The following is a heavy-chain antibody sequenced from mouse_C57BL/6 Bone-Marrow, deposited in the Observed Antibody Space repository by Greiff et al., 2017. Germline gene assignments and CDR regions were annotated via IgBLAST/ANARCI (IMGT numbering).Heavy chain of an antibody. CDR3: ARRGYGHY. Sequence: QVQLQQSGAELVRPGASVKLSCKASGYTFTDYYINWVKQRPGQGLEWIARIYPGSGNTYYNEKFKGKATLTAEKSSSTAYMQLSSLTSEDSAGYFGARRGYGHYWGKGTTLTVSS. D-gene: IGHD2-10*02. CDR2: IYPGSGNT. CDR1: GYTFTDYY. J-gene: IGHJ2*01. V-gene: IGHV1-76*01.